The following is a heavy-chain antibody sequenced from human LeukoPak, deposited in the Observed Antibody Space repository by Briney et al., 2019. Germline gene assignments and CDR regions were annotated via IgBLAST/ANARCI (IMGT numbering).Heavy chain of an antibody. V-gene: IGHV4-30-2*01. CDR3: ARTITIFGRVDP. CDR2: IYHSGST. J-gene: IGHJ5*02. Sequence: SQTLSLTCAVSGGSISSGGYSWSWIRQPPGKGLEWIGYIYHSGSTYYNPSLKSRVTISVDRSKNQFSLKLSSVTAADTAVYYCARTITIFGRVDPWGQGTLVTVSS. D-gene: IGHD3-3*01. CDR1: GGSISSGGYS.